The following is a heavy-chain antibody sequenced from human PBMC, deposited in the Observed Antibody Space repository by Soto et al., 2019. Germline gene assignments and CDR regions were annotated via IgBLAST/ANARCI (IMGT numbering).Heavy chain of an antibody. Sequence: PXGSLRLSFEASGFTFSSYAMHWVRQAPGKGLEWVAVISSDGSDKYYADSVKGRFAISRDNSKNTLYVQLNRMRAEDTALYYCARDRQYGAGFIDVWGQGTTVTVSS. J-gene: IGHJ6*02. V-gene: IGHV3-30*09. CDR1: GFTFSSYA. CDR2: ISSDGSDK. CDR3: ARDRQYGAGFIDV. D-gene: IGHD3-10*01.